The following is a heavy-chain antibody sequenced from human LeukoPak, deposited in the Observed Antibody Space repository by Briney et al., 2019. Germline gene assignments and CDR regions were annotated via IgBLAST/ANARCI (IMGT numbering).Heavy chain of an antibody. CDR1: GYTFTSYD. V-gene: IGHV1-8*01. Sequence: GASVKVSCKASGYTFTSYDINWVRQATGQGLEWMGWMNPNSGNTGYAQKFQGRVTMTRNTSISTAYMELSSLRSEDTAVYYCARIPDGYSSSWYYYYGMDVWGQGTTVTVSS. D-gene: IGHD6-13*01. CDR2: MNPNSGNT. CDR3: ARIPDGYSSSWYYYYGMDV. J-gene: IGHJ6*02.